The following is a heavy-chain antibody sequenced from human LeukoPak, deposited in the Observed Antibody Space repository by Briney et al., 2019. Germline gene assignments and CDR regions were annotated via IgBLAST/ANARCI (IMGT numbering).Heavy chain of an antibody. CDR1: GFTFISYA. V-gene: IGHV3-23*01. Sequence: GGSLRLSCAASGFTFISYAMSWVRQAPGKGLEWVSAISGSGGSTYYADSVKGRFTISRDNSKNTLYLQMNSLRAEDAAVYYCAPTANRLRSDFDYWGQGTLVTVSS. J-gene: IGHJ4*02. D-gene: IGHD5-18*01. CDR2: ISGSGGST. CDR3: APTANRLRSDFDY.